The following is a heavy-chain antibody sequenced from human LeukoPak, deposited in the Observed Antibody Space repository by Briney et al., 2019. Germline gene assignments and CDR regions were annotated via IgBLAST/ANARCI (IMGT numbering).Heavy chain of an antibody. D-gene: IGHD3-10*01. CDR3: ARGVDPLLWLGESHIHFDY. CDR1: GGSISSYY. CDR2: IYYSGST. V-gene: IGHV4-59*01. Sequence: KSSETLSLTCTVSGGSISSYYWSWIRQPPGKGLEWIGYIYYSGSTNYNPSLKSRVTISVDTSKNQFSLRLSSVTAADTAVYYGARGVDPLLWLGESHIHFDYWGQGTLVTVSS. J-gene: IGHJ4*02.